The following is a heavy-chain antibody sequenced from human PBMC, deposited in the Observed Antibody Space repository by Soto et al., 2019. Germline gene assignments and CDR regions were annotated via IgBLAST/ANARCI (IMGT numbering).Heavy chain of an antibody. CDR3: ARQAKIGDRSQFYFDS. D-gene: IGHD3-16*01. Sequence: GLSCAASGFTFSFYAMHWVRQAPGKGLEWVAVISYNGRNKHYVDSVKGRFTISRDNSQDTLYLQMDSLRPDDTAVYYCARQAKIGDRSQFYFDSWGQGTLVTVSS. J-gene: IGHJ4*02. CDR1: GFTFSFYA. V-gene: IGHV3-30*04. CDR2: ISYNGRNK.